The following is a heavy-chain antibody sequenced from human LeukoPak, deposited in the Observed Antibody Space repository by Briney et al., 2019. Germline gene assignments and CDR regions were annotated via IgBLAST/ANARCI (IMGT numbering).Heavy chain of an antibody. CDR3: ARTAFPSSPSLDP. V-gene: IGHV1-2*02. CDR1: GYTFTGYY. D-gene: IGHD6-6*01. CDR2: INPNSGGT. J-gene: IGHJ5*02. Sequence: ASVKVSCKASGYTFTGYYMHWVRQAPGQGLEWMGWINPNSGGTSYAQKFQGRVTMTRDTSISTAYMELSRLRSDDTAVYYCARTAFPSSPSLDPWGQGTLVIVSS.